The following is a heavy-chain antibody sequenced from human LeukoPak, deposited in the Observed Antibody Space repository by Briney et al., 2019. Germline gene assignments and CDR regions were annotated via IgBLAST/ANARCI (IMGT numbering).Heavy chain of an antibody. CDR3: AADFMFGDLFYDY. J-gene: IGHJ4*02. CDR2: IYYSGST. V-gene: IGHV4-59*08. CDR1: GGSISSYY. D-gene: IGHD3-10*02. Sequence: SETLSLTCTVSGGSISSYYWSWIRQPPGKGLEWIGYIYYSGSTNYKPSLKSRVTISVDTSKNQFSLKLTSVTAADTAVYYCAADFMFGDLFYDYWGQGTLVTVSS.